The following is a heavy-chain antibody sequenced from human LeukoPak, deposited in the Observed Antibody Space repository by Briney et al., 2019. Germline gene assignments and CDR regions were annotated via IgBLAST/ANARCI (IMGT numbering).Heavy chain of an antibody. V-gene: IGHV1-46*01. Sequence: ASVKVSCKASGYTFTSYYMRWVRQAPGQGLEWMGIINPSDGSTSYAQKFQGRVTMTRDTSTSTVYMELSSLRSEDTAVYYCARVSGLHDAFDIWGQGTMVTVSS. CDR2: INPSDGST. D-gene: IGHD4-11*01. CDR1: GYTFTSYY. CDR3: ARVSGLHDAFDI. J-gene: IGHJ3*02.